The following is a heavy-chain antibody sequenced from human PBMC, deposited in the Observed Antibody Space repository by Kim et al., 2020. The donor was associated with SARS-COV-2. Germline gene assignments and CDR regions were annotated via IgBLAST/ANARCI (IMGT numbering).Heavy chain of an antibody. CDR1: GYTFTGYY. CDR2: INPNRGGT. V-gene: IGHV1-2*06. Sequence: ASVKVSCPASGYTFTGYYMHWVRQAPGQGLEWMGRINPNRGGTNYAQKFQGRVTMTRDTSISTASMELSRLRSDDTAVYYCARLGLEQLVLGWFDPWGQGTLVTVSS. CDR3: ARLGLEQLVLGWFDP. D-gene: IGHD6-6*01. J-gene: IGHJ5*02.